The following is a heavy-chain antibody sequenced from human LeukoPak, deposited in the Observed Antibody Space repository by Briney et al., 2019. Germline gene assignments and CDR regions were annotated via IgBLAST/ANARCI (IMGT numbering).Heavy chain of an antibody. CDR2: ISWDGSDK. Sequence: GRSLRLTCVASGFDFNTFGMHWVRQAPDTGLEWVAVISWDGSDKYYADSMKGRFTISRDNSKNTLYLQMDSLRSEDTGVYYCVRQAQEDYWGQGTLVTVSS. J-gene: IGHJ4*02. V-gene: IGHV3-30*03. CDR1: GFDFNTFG. CDR3: VRQAQEDY.